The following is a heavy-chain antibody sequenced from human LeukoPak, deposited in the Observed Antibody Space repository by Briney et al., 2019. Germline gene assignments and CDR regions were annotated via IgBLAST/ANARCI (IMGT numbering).Heavy chain of an antibody. V-gene: IGHV4-31*03. CDR2: MYSIGNT. CDR3: TRAPFGTYYDSRAYYDN. Sequence: PSETLSLTCTVSGGSISSGGCYWGWIRQHPGKGLEWIGYMYSIGNTYYNPSLKSRVTISPDTSKNQFSLKLNSVTAADTAVYYCTRAPFGTYYDSRAYYDNWGQGTLVTVSS. J-gene: IGHJ4*02. D-gene: IGHD3-22*01. CDR1: GGSISSGGCY.